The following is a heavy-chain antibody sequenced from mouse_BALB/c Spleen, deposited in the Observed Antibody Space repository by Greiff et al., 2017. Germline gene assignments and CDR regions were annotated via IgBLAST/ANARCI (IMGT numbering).Heavy chain of an antibody. J-gene: IGHJ3*01. CDR1: GFTFTDYY. Sequence: DVKLVESGGGLVQPGGSLRLSCATSGFTFTDYYMSWVRQPPGKALEWLGFIRNKANGYTTEYSASVKGRFTISRDNSQSILYLQMNTLRAEDSATYYCARGVYSWFAYWGQGTLVTVSA. CDR3: ARGVYSWFAY. CDR2: IRNKANGYTT. D-gene: IGHD2-3*01. V-gene: IGHV7-3*02.